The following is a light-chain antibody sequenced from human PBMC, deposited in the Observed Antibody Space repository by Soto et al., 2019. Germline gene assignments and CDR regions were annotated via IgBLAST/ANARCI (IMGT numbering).Light chain of an antibody. Sequence: ERVLTQSPGTLSLSPGERATLSCRASQSVSSSYLAWYQQKPGQAPRLLIYGASSRATGIPDRFSGSGSGTDFTLTISRLEPEDFAVYFCQQYGNSPPNTFGQGTKVDIK. V-gene: IGKV3-20*01. CDR3: QQYGNSPPNT. CDR1: QSVSSSY. CDR2: GAS. J-gene: IGKJ2*01.